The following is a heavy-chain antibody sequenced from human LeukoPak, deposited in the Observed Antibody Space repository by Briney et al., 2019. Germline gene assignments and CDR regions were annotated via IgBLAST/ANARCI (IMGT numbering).Heavy chain of an antibody. CDR1: GFTFSNYW. CDR2: IDSDGSST. Sequence: GGSLRLSCAASGFTFSNYWMHWVRQAPGKGLVWVSRIDSDGSSTRYADSVKGRFTISRDNAKNTLYLQMNSLRAEDTAVYYCGRELDWLPTLDYWGQGTLVTVSS. CDR3: GRELDWLPTLDY. V-gene: IGHV3-74*01. D-gene: IGHD3-9*01. J-gene: IGHJ4*02.